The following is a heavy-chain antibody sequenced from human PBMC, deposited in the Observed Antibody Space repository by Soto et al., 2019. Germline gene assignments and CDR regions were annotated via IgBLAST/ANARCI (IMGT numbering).Heavy chain of an antibody. J-gene: IGHJ4*02. Sequence: QVQLVQSGAEVKKPGASVKVSCKASGYTFTTYGISWVRQAPGQGLEWMGWISTDNGGTNYAQKFQGRVTMSTDTSTSTAYMELRRLRSDDTAIYFCARDRGWEDWWGQGTLVTVSS. CDR3: ARDRGWEDW. CDR1: GYTFTTYG. CDR2: ISTDNGGT. D-gene: IGHD1-26*01. V-gene: IGHV1-18*01.